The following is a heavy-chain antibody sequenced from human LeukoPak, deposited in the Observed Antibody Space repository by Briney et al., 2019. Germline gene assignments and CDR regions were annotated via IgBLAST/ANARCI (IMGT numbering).Heavy chain of an antibody. V-gene: IGHV3-20*04. D-gene: IGHD5-24*01. CDR2: INWNGGNT. J-gene: IGHJ5*02. Sequence: GGSLRLSCAASGFTFDDYGMSWVRQAPGKGLEWVTGINWNGGNTRYADSVKGRFTISRDNAKNSLYLQMNSLRAEDTALYYCARASDPWLQLTWGQGTLVTVSS. CDR1: GFTFDDYG. CDR3: ARASDPWLQLT.